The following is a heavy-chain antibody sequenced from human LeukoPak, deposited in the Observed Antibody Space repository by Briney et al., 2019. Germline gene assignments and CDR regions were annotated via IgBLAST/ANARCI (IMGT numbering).Heavy chain of an antibody. CDR1: GFAFSSYD. V-gene: IGHV3-21*01. CDR3: ARELPLTIFGVANGMDV. D-gene: IGHD3-3*01. J-gene: IGHJ6*02. Sequence: PGGSLRLSCAASGFAFSSYDMNWVRQAPGKGLEWVSCFKSSSYIYYADSVRGRFTISRDNAKNSLYLQMNSLRAEDTAVYYCARELPLTIFGVANGMDVWGQGTTVIVSS. CDR2: FKSSSYI.